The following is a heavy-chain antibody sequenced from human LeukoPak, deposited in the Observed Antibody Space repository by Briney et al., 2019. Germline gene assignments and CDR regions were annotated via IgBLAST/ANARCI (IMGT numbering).Heavy chain of an antibody. V-gene: IGHV1-2*02. D-gene: IGHD3-22*01. CDR2: INPNSGGT. CDR3: ARVYLGVYYYGSSGYSHLDY. CDR1: GYTFADYY. J-gene: IGHJ4*02. Sequence: ASVKVSCKASGYTFADYYIHWVRQAPGQGPEWMGWINPNSGGTNYAQKFQGRVTMTRDTSISTAYMELSRLRSDDTAVYYCARVYLGVYYYGSSGYSHLDYWGQGTLVTVSS.